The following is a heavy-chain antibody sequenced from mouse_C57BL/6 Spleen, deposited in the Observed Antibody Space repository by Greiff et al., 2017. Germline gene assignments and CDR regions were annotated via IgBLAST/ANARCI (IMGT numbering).Heavy chain of an antibody. Sequence: EVQLVESGGGLVKPGGSLKLSCAASGFTFSDYGMHWVRQAPEKGLEWVAYISSGSSTIYYADTVKGRFTFTRDNAKNTLFLQKNSRGSEDTVMYYCARGDGSYWGQGTTLTVSS. CDR1: GFTFSDYG. CDR2: ISSGSSTI. J-gene: IGHJ2*01. V-gene: IGHV5-17*01. D-gene: IGHD1-1*01. CDR3: ARGDGSY.